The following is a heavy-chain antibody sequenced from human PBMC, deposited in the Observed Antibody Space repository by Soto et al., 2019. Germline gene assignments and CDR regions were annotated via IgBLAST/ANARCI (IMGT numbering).Heavy chain of an antibody. J-gene: IGHJ4*01. CDR3: ARSYYDFWSGYSKYYFDY. D-gene: IGHD3-3*01. Sequence: QVQLVQSGAEVKKPGASVKVSCKASGYTFTSYDINWVRQATGQGLEWMGWMNPNSGNTGYAQKFQGRVTMTRNTSISTAYMELRSLRSEDTAVYYCARSYYDFWSGYSKYYFDYWGQGTLVTVSS. CDR1: GYTFTSYD. CDR2: MNPNSGNT. V-gene: IGHV1-8*01.